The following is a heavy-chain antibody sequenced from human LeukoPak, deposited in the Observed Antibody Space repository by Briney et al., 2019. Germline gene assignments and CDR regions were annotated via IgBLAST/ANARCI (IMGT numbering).Heavy chain of an antibody. CDR1: GGAISSYY. CDR2: IYYSGST. CDR3: ARSLRGYYDILTGYYRPAHFDY. D-gene: IGHD3-9*01. V-gene: IGHV4-59*01. J-gene: IGHJ4*02. Sequence: SGTLSLTSTVSGGAISSYYWSWSRQPPGKGLEWLWYIYYSGSTNYNPSLKSRVTISVDTSKNQFSLKLSSVTAADTAVYYCARSLRGYYDILTGYYRPAHFDYWGQGTLVTVSS.